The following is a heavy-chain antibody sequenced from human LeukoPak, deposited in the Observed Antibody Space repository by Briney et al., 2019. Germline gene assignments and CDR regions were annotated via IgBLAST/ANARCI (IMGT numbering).Heavy chain of an antibody. Sequence: SVKVSCKASGGTFSSYAISWVRQAPGQGLEWMGGIIPIFGTANYAQKFQGRVTITADESTSTAYMELSSLRSDDTAVYYCARAGYYYDSSGYTPGYMDVWGKGTTVTVSS. V-gene: IGHV1-69*13. J-gene: IGHJ6*03. CDR2: IIPIFGTA. CDR3: ARAGYYYDSSGYTPGYMDV. CDR1: GGTFSSYA. D-gene: IGHD3-22*01.